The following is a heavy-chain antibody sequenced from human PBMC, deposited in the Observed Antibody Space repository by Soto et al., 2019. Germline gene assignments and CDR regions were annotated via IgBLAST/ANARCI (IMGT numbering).Heavy chain of an antibody. J-gene: IGHJ6*02. CDR3: ARARQGGTIFGVVIIQEAYYYYGMDV. V-gene: IGHV1-8*01. D-gene: IGHD3-3*01. CDR1: GYTFTSYD. Sequence: KASGYTFTSYDINWVRQATGQGLEWMGWMNPNSGNTGYAQKFQGRVTMTRNTSISTAYMELSSLRSEDTAVYYCARARQGGTIFGVVIIQEAYYYYGMDVWGQGTTVTVSS. CDR2: MNPNSGNT.